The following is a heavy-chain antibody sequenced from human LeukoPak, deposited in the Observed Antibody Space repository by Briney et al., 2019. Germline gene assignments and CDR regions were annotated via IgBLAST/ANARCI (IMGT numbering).Heavy chain of an antibody. D-gene: IGHD3-22*01. J-gene: IGHJ4*02. CDR2: IIPIFGTA. Sequence: VASVKVSCKASGGTFSSYAISWVRQAPGQGLEWMGGIIPIFGTANYAQKFQGRVTITADESTSTAYMELSSLRSEDTAVYYCARILIDYYDSSGYYRGHFDYWGQGTLVTVSS. CDR1: GGTFSSYA. V-gene: IGHV1-69*01. CDR3: ARILIDYYDSSGYYRGHFDY.